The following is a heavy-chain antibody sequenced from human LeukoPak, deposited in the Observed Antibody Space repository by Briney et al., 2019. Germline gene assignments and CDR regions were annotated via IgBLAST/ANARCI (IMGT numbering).Heavy chain of an antibody. J-gene: IGHJ4*02. Sequence: GASVKVSCKASGYTFTSYGISWVRQAPGQGLEWMGWISAYNGNTNYAQKLQGRVTMTTDTSTSTAYMELRSLRSDDTAVYYCAQITMVLGVQPGPIFDYWGQGTLVTVSS. CDR2: ISAYNGNT. V-gene: IGHV1-18*04. D-gene: IGHD3-10*01. CDR3: AQITMVLGVQPGPIFDY. CDR1: GYTFTSYG.